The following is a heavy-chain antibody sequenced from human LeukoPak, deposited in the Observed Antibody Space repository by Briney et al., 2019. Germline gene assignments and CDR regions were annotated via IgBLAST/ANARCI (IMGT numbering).Heavy chain of an antibody. D-gene: IGHD3-3*01. CDR1: GGSFSGYY. Sequence: PSETLSLTCAVYGGSFSGYYWSWIRQPPGKGLEWIGEINHSGSTNYNPSLKGRVTKSVDTSKNQFSLKLSSVTAADTAVYYCARQTYYDFWSATLRNWFDPWGQGTLVTVSS. CDR3: ARQTYYDFWSATLRNWFDP. CDR2: INHSGST. V-gene: IGHV4-34*01. J-gene: IGHJ5*02.